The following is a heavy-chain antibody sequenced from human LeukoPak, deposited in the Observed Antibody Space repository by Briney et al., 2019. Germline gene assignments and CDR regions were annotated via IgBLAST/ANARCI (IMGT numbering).Heavy chain of an antibody. V-gene: IGHV3-13*01. CDR1: GFTFSSYS. Sequence: GGSLRLSCAASGFTFSSYSMNWVRQPTGKGLEWVSGIGILGDTFYLGSVKGRFTTSRESAKNSLYLQMNSLRDGDTAVYYCARSVPGGRGWTGSIEFWGQGTLVTVSS. J-gene: IGHJ4*02. CDR3: ARSVPGGRGWTGSIEF. D-gene: IGHD6-19*01. CDR2: IGILGDT.